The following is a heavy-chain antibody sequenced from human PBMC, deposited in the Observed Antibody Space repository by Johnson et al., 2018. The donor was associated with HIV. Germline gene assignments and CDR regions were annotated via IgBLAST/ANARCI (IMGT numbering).Heavy chain of an antibody. Sequence: VQLVESGGGLIQPGGSLRLSCAASGFTVSSNYMSWVRQAPGKGLEWVSAISGSGGSTYYADSVKGRFTISRDNSKNTLYLQMTSLRAEDTAMYYCAKRRVAGDDAFDVWGQGTMVIVSS. V-gene: IGHV3-53*01. CDR1: GFTVSSNY. J-gene: IGHJ3*01. CDR2: SGSGGST. D-gene: IGHD6-19*01. CDR3: AKRRVAGDDAFDV.